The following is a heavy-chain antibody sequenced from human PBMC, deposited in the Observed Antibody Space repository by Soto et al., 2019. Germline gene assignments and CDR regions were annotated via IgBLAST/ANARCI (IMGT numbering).Heavy chain of an antibody. CDR3: ATELRYFGGYAFDI. CDR1: GFTFSGSA. CDR2: ISGSGGST. Sequence: PGRSLRLSCAASGFTFSGSAMHWVRQAPGKGLEWVSAISGSGGSTYYADSVKGRFTISRDNSKNTLYLQMNSLRAEDTAVYYCATELRYFGGYAFDIWGQGTMVTVAS. J-gene: IGHJ3*02. V-gene: IGHV3-23*01. D-gene: IGHD3-9*01.